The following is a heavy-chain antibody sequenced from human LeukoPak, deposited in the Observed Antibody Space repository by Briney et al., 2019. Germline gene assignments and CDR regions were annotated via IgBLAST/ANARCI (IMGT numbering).Heavy chain of an antibody. CDR2: IYYSGST. CDR3: ARDGILTGCDY. Sequence: SETLSLTCTVSGGSISSGGYYWSWILQHPGKGLEWIGYIYYSGSTYYNPSLKSRVTISVDTSKNQFSLKLSSVTAADTAVYYCARDGILTGCDYWGQGTLVTVSS. J-gene: IGHJ4*02. V-gene: IGHV4-31*03. D-gene: IGHD3-9*01. CDR1: GGSISSGGYY.